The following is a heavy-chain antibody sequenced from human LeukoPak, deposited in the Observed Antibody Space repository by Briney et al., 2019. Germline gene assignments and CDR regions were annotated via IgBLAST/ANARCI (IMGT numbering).Heavy chain of an antibody. D-gene: IGHD3-10*01. V-gene: IGHV3-7*04. CDR1: GFTFSSYW. J-gene: IGHJ6*03. Sequence: GGSLRLSCAASGFTFSSYWMTWVRQAAGKGLEWVAKINQDGSEKYYVDSVKGRFTMSRDNPKNSVYLQMNSLRVEDTAVYYCARGGHGSGSYDPPRYYYMDVWGKGTTVTVSS. CDR2: INQDGSEK. CDR3: ARGGHGSGSYDPPRYYYMDV.